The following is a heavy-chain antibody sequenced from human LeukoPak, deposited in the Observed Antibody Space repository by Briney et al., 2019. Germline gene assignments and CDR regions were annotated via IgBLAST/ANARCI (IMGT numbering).Heavy chain of an antibody. CDR3: ARRDHTGRSHAWFDP. D-gene: IGHD1-14*01. V-gene: IGHV4-39*01. CDR2: LSDTGTT. J-gene: IGHJ5*02. Sequence: PSETLSLTCTVSARSVITISHFWDWVRQPPGKGLEWIVSLSDTGTTYYNPSLERRVTMSVDTSKNQFSLKLTSVTAADTAVYYCARRDHTGRSHAWFDPWGQGTLVTVSS. CDR1: ARSVITISHF.